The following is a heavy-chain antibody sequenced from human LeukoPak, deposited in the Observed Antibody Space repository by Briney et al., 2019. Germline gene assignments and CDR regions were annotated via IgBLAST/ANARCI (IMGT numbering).Heavy chain of an antibody. D-gene: IGHD3-22*01. CDR3: ARGYYYDSSGYPNPYFDY. J-gene: IGHJ4*02. Sequence: SETLSLTCTVSGYSISSGYYWGWIRQPPGKGLEWIGIIYHSGRTDYNPSLKSRVTISEDTSKNQFSLKLSSVTAADTAVYYCARGYYYDSSGYPNPYFDYWGQGTLVTVSS. V-gene: IGHV4-38-2*02. CDR1: GYSISSGYY. CDR2: IYHSGRT.